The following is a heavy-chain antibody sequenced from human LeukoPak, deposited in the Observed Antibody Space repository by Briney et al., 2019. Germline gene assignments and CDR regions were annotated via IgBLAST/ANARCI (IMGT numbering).Heavy chain of an antibody. CDR2: IIPIFGTA. Sequence: ASVKVSCKASGYTFTSYGISWVRQAPGQGLEWMGGIIPIFGTANYAQKFQGRVTITADKSTSTAYMELSSLRSEDTAVYYCARGASSGGVATQYYYYYYMDVWGKGTTVTVSS. V-gene: IGHV1-69*06. CDR3: ARGASSGGVATQYYYYYYMDV. J-gene: IGHJ6*03. CDR1: GYTFTSYG. D-gene: IGHD3-16*01.